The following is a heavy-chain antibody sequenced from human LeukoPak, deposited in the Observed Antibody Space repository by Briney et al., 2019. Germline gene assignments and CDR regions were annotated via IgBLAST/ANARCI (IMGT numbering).Heavy chain of an antibody. D-gene: IGHD6-13*01. CDR3: ARDAKLSSSWPQYYYYYYMDV. Sequence: GGSLRLSCAASGFTFSVYSMNWVRQAPGKGLEWVSYISSSSSTIYYADSVKGRFTISRDNAKNSLYLQMNSLRAEDTALYYCARDAKLSSSWPQYYYYYYMDVWGKGTTVTVSS. V-gene: IGHV3-48*01. CDR2: ISSSSSTI. CDR1: GFTFSVYS. J-gene: IGHJ6*03.